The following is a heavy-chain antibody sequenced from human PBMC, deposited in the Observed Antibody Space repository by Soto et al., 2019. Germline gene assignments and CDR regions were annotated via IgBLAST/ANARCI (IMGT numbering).Heavy chain of an antibody. J-gene: IGHJ4*02. D-gene: IGHD3-16*02. CDR1: GGSISSYY. Sequence: PSETLSLTCTVSGGSISSYYWSWIRQHPGKGLEWIGYIYYSGSTYYNPSLKSRVTISVDTSKNQFSLKLSSVTAADTAVYYCARAMITFGGVIVYFDYWGQGTLVTVSS. CDR3: ARAMITFGGVIVYFDY. CDR2: IYYSGST. V-gene: IGHV4-59*06.